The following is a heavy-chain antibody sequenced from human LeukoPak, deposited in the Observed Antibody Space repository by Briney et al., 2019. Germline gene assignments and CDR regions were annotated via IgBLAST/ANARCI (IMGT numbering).Heavy chain of an antibody. CDR1: GDSISDYD. V-gene: IGHV4-4*07. CDR3: ATRYSSNWYFDY. J-gene: IGHJ4*02. CDR2: IHTSGST. D-gene: IGHD6-13*01. Sequence: SETLSLTCTVSGDSISDYDCSWIRQPAGKGLEWIGHIHTSGSTNYNPSLKSRITMSVDTSKSQFSLRLSSVTAADTAVYYCATRYSSNWYFDYWGQGTLVTVSS.